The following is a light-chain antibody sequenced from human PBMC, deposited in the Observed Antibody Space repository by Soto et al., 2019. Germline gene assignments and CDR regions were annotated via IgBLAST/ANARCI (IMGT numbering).Light chain of an antibody. CDR2: GAS. CDR3: QQYTNWPYT. J-gene: IGKJ2*01. V-gene: IGKV3-15*01. CDR1: QSVSLN. Sequence: EIVMTQSPATLSLSPGERATLSCRASQSVSLNLSWYQQKPGQAPRLLIYGASTRATGIPARFSGSGSGTEFTLTISSLQSEDFAVYYCQQYTNWPYTFGQGTKLEIK.